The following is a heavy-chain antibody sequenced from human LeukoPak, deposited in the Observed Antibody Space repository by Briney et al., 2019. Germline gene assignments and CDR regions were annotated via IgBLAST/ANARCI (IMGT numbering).Heavy chain of an antibody. CDR1: GFTFSNAW. CDR2: IKSKTGGGTI. V-gene: IGHV3-15*07. CDR3: TTAAFVGAPAY. Sequence: GGSLRLSCAASGFTFSNAWMNWVRQAPGKGLEWVGRIKSKTGGGTIDYAAPVKGRFTISRDDSKDTLYLQMNSLKSEDTAVYHCTTAAFVGAPAYWGQGALVLVSS. J-gene: IGHJ4*02. D-gene: IGHD1-26*01.